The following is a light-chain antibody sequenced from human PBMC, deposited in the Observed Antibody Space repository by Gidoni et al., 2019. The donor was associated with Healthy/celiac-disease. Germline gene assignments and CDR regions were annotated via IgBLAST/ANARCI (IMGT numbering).Light chain of an antibody. J-gene: IGKJ4*01. CDR1: QRVSIN. Sequence: IVMTPSPATLSVSPGERATLHCRASQRVSINLAWYQQKPGQAPTLLIYDAATRATGIPARFISSGSGTEFTLTISSLQSEDFEVNYCQQYNNWPQTFGGGTKVEIK. V-gene: IGKV3-15*01. CDR2: DAA. CDR3: QQYNNWPQT.